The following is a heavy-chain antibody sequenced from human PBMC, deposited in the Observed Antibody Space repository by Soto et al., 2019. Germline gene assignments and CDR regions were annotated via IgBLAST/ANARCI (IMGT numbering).Heavy chain of an antibody. V-gene: IGHV3-23*01. Sequence: EVQLLESGGGLVQPGVSLRLCCAASGFTFSSYAMSGVRQAPGSGLEWVSAISARDGSTYYADFEKGRFTISRDNSKNTPYLQMNGLRAEDTAVYYCAILNPSSSSRTDSWGQGTLVTVSS. CDR3: AILNPSSSSRTDS. CDR1: GFTFSSYA. D-gene: IGHD6-13*01. J-gene: IGHJ4*02. CDR2: ISARDGST.